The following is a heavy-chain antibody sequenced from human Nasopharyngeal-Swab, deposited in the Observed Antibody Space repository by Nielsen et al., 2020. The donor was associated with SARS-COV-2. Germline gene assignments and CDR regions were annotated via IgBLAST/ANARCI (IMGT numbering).Heavy chain of an antibody. Sequence: SETLSLTCTVSGGSISSSSYYWGWIRQPPGKGLEWIGSIYYGGSTYYNPSLKSRVTISVDTSKNQFSLKLSSVTAADTAVYYCARRADAFDIWGQGTMVTVSS. CDR2: IYYGGST. V-gene: IGHV4-39*07. J-gene: IGHJ3*02. CDR1: GGSISSSSYY. CDR3: ARRADAFDI.